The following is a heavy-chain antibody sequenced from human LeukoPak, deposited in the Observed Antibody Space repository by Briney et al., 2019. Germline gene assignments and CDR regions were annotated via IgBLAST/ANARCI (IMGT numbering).Heavy chain of an antibody. CDR1: SGSIRSYY. V-gene: IGHV4-4*07. J-gene: IGHJ4*02. CDR3: GRQGYTASYYFFDY. CDR2: IYTAGTT. D-gene: IGHD1-26*01. Sequence: SETLSLTCTVSSGSIRSYYWGWVRQPPGKGLEWIGRIYTAGTTQYNPSLKSRVTMSVDTSTNHFPLNLRSMTAADTAVYYCGRQGYTASYYFFDYWSQGTLVAVS.